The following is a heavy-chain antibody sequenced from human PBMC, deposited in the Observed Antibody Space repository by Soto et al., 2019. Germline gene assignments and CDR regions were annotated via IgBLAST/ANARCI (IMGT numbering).Heavy chain of an antibody. CDR1: GGSISNSNW. J-gene: IGHJ4*02. D-gene: IGHD1-26*01. Sequence: QVQLQESGPGLVKPSGTLSLTCAVFGGSISNSNWWTWVRQPPGKGLDWIGEIFHSGSTNYNSSLMVRVTISVDKANNQCSLKLSSVTAADTAVYYCAHRPIVGAAIWGQGTLVTVSS. CDR3: AHRPIVGAAI. CDR2: IFHSGST. V-gene: IGHV4-4*02.